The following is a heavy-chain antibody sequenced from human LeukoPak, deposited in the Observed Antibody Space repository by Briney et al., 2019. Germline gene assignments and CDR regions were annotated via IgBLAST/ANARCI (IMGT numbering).Heavy chain of an antibody. CDR1: GFTVSSNY. V-gene: IGHV3-23*01. J-gene: IGHJ4*02. CDR2: IRSNGATA. Sequence: PGGSLRLSCVVSGFTVSSNYMSWVRRAPGKGLEWVSTIRSNGATAYNADSVKGRFTISRDNSKNTVYLQMNSLRVEDTAIYYCARGQEFDDGVFDSWGQGTLVTVSS. CDR3: ARGQEFDDGVFDS. D-gene: IGHD1-1*01.